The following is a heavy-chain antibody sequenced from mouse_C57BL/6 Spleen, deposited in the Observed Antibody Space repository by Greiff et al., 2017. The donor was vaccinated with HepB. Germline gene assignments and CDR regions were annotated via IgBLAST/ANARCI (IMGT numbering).Heavy chain of an antibody. V-gene: IGHV1-15*01. Sequence: VQLQESGAELVRPGASVTLSCKASGYTFTDYEMHWVKQTPVHGLEWIGAIDPETGGTAYNQKFKGKAILTADKSSSTAYMELRSLTSEDSAVYYCSYSNYDAMDDWGQGTSVTVSS. CDR1: GYTFTDYE. J-gene: IGHJ4*01. CDR2: IDPETGGT. CDR3: SYSNYDAMDD. D-gene: IGHD2-5*01.